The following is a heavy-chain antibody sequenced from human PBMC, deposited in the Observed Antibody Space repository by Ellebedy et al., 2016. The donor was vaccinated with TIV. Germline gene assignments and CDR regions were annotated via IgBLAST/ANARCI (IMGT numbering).Heavy chain of an antibody. V-gene: IGHV3-21*04. CDR2: ISSSSSYK. CDR1: GFTFSSYS. J-gene: IGHJ4*02. D-gene: IGHD6-19*01. Sequence: GESLKISCAASGFTFSSYSMNWVRQAPGKGLEWVSYISSSSSYKYYADSLKGRFTISRDNAKNSLYLQMNSLSAEDTAVYYCARNSGWTIDYWGLGTLVTVSS. CDR3: ARNSGWTIDY.